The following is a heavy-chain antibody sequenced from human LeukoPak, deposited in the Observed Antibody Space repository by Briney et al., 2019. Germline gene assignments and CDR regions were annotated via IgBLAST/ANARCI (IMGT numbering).Heavy chain of an antibody. D-gene: IGHD3-22*01. V-gene: IGHV4-59*08. Sequence: SETLSLTCTVSGGSISSYYWSWIRQSPGMGLEWIGFISYTGSTSYNPSLKSRVSISVDTSKNQFSLRLNSVTAADTAVYYCARLLTMMYFDYWGQGTLLTVSS. J-gene: IGHJ4*02. CDR1: GGSISSYY. CDR3: ARLLTMMYFDY. CDR2: ISYTGST.